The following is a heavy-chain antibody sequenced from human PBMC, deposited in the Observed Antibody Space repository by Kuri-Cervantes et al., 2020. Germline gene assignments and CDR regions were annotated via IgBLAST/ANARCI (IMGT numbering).Heavy chain of an antibody. CDR1: GGSISSYY. D-gene: IGHD6-13*01. J-gene: IGHJ4*02. CDR3: ARGGHGSYWYPLDY. Sequence: GSLRLSCTVSGGSISSYYWSWIRQPPGKGLEWIGYIYYSGSTNYNPSLKSRVTISVDTSKNQFSLRLSSVTAADTAVYYCARGGHGSYWYPLDYWGQGALVTVSS. CDR2: IYYSGST. V-gene: IGHV4-59*01.